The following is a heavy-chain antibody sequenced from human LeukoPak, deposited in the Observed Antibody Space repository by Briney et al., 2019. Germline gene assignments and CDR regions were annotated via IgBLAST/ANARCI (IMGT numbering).Heavy chain of an antibody. CDR2: ISGSNSYI. CDR1: GFTFSSYT. Sequence: GGSLRLSCAASGFTFSSYTMHWIRQAPGKGLEWVSSISGSNSYIFYADSVKGRFTVSGDNAKDSLYLQMNSLRAEDTAVYYCARALTTLTYEGYWGQGTLVTVSS. V-gene: IGHV3-21*01. CDR3: ARALTTLTYEGY. D-gene: IGHD1-1*01. J-gene: IGHJ4*02.